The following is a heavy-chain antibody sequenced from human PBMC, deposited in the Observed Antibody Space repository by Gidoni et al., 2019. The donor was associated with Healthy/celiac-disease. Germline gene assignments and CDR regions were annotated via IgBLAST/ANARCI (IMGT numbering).Heavy chain of an antibody. CDR3: ARDQVVPAAIGYYYYYYGMDV. D-gene: IGHD2-2*02. V-gene: IGHV3-33*01. J-gene: IGHJ6*02. CDR2: IWYDGSNK. CDR1: GFTFSSDG. Sequence: QVQLVASGGGVVQPGRSLLLSCAASGFTFSSDGMPWVRQAPGKGLEWVAVIWYDGSNKYYADSVKGRFTISRDNSKNTLYLQMNSLRAEDTAVYYCARDQVVPAAIGYYYYYYGMDVWGQGTTVTVSS.